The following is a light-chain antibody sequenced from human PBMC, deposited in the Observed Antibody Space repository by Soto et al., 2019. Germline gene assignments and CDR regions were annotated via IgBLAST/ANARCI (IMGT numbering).Light chain of an antibody. CDR3: QAWDSSTANYV. J-gene: IGLJ1*01. V-gene: IGLV3-1*01. CDR2: QDS. Sequence: SYDLTQPPSVSVSPGQTASITCSGDKLGDKYACWYQQKPGQSPVLVIYQDSKRPSGIPERFPGSNSGNTATLTISGTQAMDEADYYCQAWDSSTANYVFGTGTKVTVL. CDR1: KLGDKY.